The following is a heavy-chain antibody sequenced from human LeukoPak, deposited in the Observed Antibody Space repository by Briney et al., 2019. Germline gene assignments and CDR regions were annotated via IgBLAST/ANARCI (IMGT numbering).Heavy chain of an antibody. D-gene: IGHD6-13*01. CDR2: IIPIFGTA. J-gene: IGHJ4*02. V-gene: IGHV1-69*05. CDR1: GGTCSSYV. Sequence: GASVMVACKDCGGTCSSYVICWVRQAPGQGIEWLGGIIPIFGTANYAQKFQGRVTITTDETTSTAYMELSSLRSEDTAVYYCARSRTIPAYSSSWYEDYWGQGTLVTVSS. CDR3: ARSRTIPAYSSSWYEDY.